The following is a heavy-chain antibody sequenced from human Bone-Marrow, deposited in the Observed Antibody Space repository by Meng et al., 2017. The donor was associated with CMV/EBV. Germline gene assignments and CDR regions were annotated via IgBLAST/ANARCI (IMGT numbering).Heavy chain of an antibody. Sequence: SETRSLTCTVSGGSISSSSYYWGWIRQPPGKGLEWIGSIYYSGSTYYNPSLKSRVTISVDTPKNQFSLKLSSVTAADTAVYYCAREHLVTEQIDYWGQGTLVTVSS. J-gene: IGHJ4*02. D-gene: IGHD2-21*02. CDR3: AREHLVTEQIDY. V-gene: IGHV4-39*07. CDR2: IYYSGST. CDR1: GGSISSSSYY.